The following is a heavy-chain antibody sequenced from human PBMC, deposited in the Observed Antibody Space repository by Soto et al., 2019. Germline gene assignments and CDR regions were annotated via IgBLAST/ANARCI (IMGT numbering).Heavy chain of an antibody. CDR1: GFTFSSYG. V-gene: IGHV3-30*18. CDR2: ISYDGSNK. J-gene: IGHJ6*01. Sequence: QVQLVESGGGVVQPGRSLRLSCAASGFTFSSYGMHWVRQAPGKGLEWVAVISYDGSNKYYADSVKGRFTISRDNSKNTLYLQMNSLRAEDTAVYYCAKVGDWSTPPLYYYGMDVW. D-gene: IGHD1-1*01. CDR3: AKVGDWSTPPLYYYGMDV.